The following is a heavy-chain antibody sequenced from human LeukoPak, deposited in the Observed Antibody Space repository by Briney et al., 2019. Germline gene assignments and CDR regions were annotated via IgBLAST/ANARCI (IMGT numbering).Heavy chain of an antibody. CDR2: IYTSGST. CDR1: GGSISSGSYY. V-gene: IGHV4-61*02. Sequence: SQTLSLTCTVSGGSISSGSYYWSWIRQPAGKGLEWIGRIYTSGSTNYNPSLNSRVTILVDTSKNQFSLKLSSVTAADTAVYYCARGYQLLRGGNWFDPWGQGTLVTVSS. D-gene: IGHD2-2*01. CDR3: ARGYQLLRGGNWFDP. J-gene: IGHJ5*02.